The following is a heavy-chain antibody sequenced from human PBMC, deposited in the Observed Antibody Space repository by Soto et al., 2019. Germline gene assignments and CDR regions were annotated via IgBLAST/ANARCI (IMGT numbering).Heavy chain of an antibody. D-gene: IGHD2-2*01. V-gene: IGHV3-23*01. J-gene: IGHJ4*02. CDR3: ARGYCSSTSCAHIDY. CDR2: ISASGATT. CDR1: GFTFSSYA. Sequence: GGSLRLSCAASGFTFSSYAMSWVRQAPGKGLEWVSAISASGATTYYADSVKGRFTISRDNFKDTLYLQMNSLRAEDTAVYYCARGYCSSTSCAHIDYWGQGTLVTVSS.